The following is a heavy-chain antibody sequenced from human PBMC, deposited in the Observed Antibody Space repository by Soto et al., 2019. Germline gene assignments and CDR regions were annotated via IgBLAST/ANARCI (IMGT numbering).Heavy chain of an antibody. V-gene: IGHV4-59*08. D-gene: IGHD6-19*01. CDR1: GGNSRSYC. CDR2: IYYSGST. Sequence: PSSVAGGNSRSYCWRWIRKQQGKGLEWIGYIYYSGSTNYNPSLKSRVTISVDTSKNQFSLKLSSVTAADTAVYYCARHSPGYSKWLAPFDYWGQGTLVTGSS. J-gene: IGHJ4*02. CDR3: ARHSPGYSKWLAPFDY.